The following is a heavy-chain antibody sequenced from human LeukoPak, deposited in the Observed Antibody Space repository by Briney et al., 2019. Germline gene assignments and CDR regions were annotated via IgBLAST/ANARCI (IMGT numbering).Heavy chain of an antibody. Sequence: SETLSLTCTVSGDSISSYYWSWIRQPPGRGLEWIGHIYYSGSTNYNPSLKSRVTISVDTSKNQFSLKLNSVTAADTAVYYCARGQGIAVAGTILDYFDYWGQGTLVTVSS. CDR1: GDSISSYY. V-gene: IGHV4-59*01. J-gene: IGHJ4*02. CDR3: ARGQGIAVAGTILDYFDY. D-gene: IGHD6-19*01. CDR2: IYYSGST.